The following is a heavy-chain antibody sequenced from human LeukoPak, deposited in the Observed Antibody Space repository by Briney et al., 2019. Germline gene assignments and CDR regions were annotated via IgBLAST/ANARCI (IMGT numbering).Heavy chain of an antibody. CDR2: IYYSGST. Sequence: SQTLSLTCTVSGGSISSGDYYWSWIRQPPGKGLEWIGYIYYSGSTYYNPSLKSRVTISVGTSKNQFSLKLSSVTAADTAVYYCARSITGTTLPFDYWGQGTLVTVSS. D-gene: IGHD1-20*01. J-gene: IGHJ4*02. V-gene: IGHV4-30-4*01. CDR3: ARSITGTTLPFDY. CDR1: GGSISSGDYY.